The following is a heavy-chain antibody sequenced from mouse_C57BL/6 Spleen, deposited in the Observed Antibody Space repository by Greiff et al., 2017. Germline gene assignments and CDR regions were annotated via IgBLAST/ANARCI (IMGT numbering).Heavy chain of an antibody. J-gene: IGHJ3*01. D-gene: IGHD2-14*01. CDR1: GFTFTDYY. CDR2: IRNKANGYTT. CDR3: VKAYWYGFAY. Sequence: EVNLVESGGGLVQPGASLRLSCAASGFTFTDYYMSWVRQPTGKAPEWLALIRNKANGYTTAYTASVKGRFSISRDNSQNLLYLQMNTRRAEYSATYYCVKAYWYGFAYWGQGTLVTVSA. V-gene: IGHV7-4*01.